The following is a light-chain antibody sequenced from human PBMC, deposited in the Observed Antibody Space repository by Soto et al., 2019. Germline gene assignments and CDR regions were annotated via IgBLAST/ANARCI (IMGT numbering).Light chain of an antibody. V-gene: IGLV2-8*01. CDR2: DVT. J-gene: IGLJ3*02. CDR3: SSYAGRNNLV. CDR1: SSDVGGYNY. Sequence: QSVLTQPPSASGSPGQSVTISCTGTSSDVGGYNYVSWYQQHSGKAPKLMIYDVTKRPSGVPDRCSGSKSGNTASLTVSGLPAEDEADYYCSSYAGRNNLVFGGGTKLTVL.